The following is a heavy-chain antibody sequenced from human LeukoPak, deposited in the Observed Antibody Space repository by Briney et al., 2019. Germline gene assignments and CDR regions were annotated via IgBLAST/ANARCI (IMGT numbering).Heavy chain of an antibody. J-gene: IGHJ6*02. CDR3: ARVDENKQSGGMDV. CDR2: IYYSGST. V-gene: IGHV4-30-4*01. CDR1: GGSISSGDYY. Sequence: SETLSLTCTVSGGSISSGDYYWSWIRQPPGKGLGWIGYIYYSGSTYYNPSLKSRVTISVDTSKNQFSLKLSSVTAADTAVYYCARVDENKQSGGMDVWGQGTTVTVSS. D-gene: IGHD1/OR15-1a*01.